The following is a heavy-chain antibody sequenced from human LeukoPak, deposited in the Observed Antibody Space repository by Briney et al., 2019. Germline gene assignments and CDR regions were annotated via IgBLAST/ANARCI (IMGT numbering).Heavy chain of an antibody. Sequence: GGSLRLLCAVSGFTFSNFYKGWIRQAPGKGLEWVSFISSASTYTNFADSVKGRFTVSRDNAKNSLFLQMNSLRAEDTAVYYCAKFLTGQYDAFDLWPREPIVTVSA. J-gene: IGHJ3*01. D-gene: IGHD3-9*01. CDR1: GFTFSNFY. CDR2: ISSASTYT. V-gene: IGHV3-11*03. CDR3: AKFLTGQYDAFDL.